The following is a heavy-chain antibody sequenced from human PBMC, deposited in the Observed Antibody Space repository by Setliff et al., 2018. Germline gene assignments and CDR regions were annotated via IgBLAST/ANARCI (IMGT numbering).Heavy chain of an antibody. CDR3: AKLVLSSGWPNDAFDF. J-gene: IGHJ3*01. Sequence: PGGSLRLSCAASGFTFSSYWMYWVRQAPGKGLVWVSTITIDDAYSYYADSVKGRFTISRDNSKNTLYLQMNSLRGEDAAVYYCAKLVLSSGWPNDAFDFWGQGTMVTVSS. V-gene: IGHV3-23*01. D-gene: IGHD6-25*01. CDR1: GFTFSSYW. CDR2: ITIDDAYS.